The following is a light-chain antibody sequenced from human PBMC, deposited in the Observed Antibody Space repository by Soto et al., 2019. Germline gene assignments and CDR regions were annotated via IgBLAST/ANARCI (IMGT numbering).Light chain of an antibody. V-gene: IGLV2-14*03. CDR3: SSSTSGSNLV. Sequence: QSALTQPASVSGSPGQSITISCTGTSSDVGGYNYVSWYQHHPGKAPKLMISDVSNRPSGVSNRFSGSKSGNTASLTISGLQTEDEADYYCSSSTSGSNLVFGGGTKLTVL. J-gene: IGLJ2*01. CDR2: DVS. CDR1: SSDVGGYNY.